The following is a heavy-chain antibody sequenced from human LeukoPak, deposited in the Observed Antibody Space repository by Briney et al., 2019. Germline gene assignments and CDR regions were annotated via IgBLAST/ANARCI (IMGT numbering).Heavy chain of an antibody. J-gene: IGHJ3*02. CDR1: GYTLSTYT. Sequence: ASVKVSCKASGYTLSTYTMHWLRQAPGQGLEWMGWISAYNGNTNYAQKLQGRVTMTTDTSTSTAYMELRSLRSDDTAVYYCARSPPFDAFDIWGQGTMVTVSS. CDR2: ISAYNGNT. CDR3: ARSPPFDAFDI. V-gene: IGHV1-18*01.